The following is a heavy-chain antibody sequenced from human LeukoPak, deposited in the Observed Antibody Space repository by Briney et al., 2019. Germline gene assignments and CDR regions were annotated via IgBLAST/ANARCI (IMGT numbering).Heavy chain of an antibody. CDR3: VTDLVIKGYFDY. V-gene: IGHV3-7*03. CDR1: GFTFSSYW. Sequence: PGGSLRLSCAASGFTFSSYWMSWVRQAPGKGLEWVANIRQDGSDKYYVDSVKGRFTISRDNAKNSLYLQMNSLKTEDTAVYYCVTDLVIKGYFDYWGQGALVTVSS. J-gene: IGHJ4*02. D-gene: IGHD2-21*01. CDR2: IRQDGSDK.